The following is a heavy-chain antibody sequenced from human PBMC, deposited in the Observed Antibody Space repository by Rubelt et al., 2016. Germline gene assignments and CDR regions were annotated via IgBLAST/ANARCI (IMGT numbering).Heavy chain of an antibody. CDR2: ISGDGSIT. D-gene: IGHD1-26*01. Sequence: GKGLVWASRISGDGSITNYVDSVKGRFTISRDNAKNTLYLQMNSLRAEDTAVYYCARGVVGATGLDYWGQGTLVTVSS. J-gene: IGHJ4*02. CDR3: ARGVVGATGLDY. V-gene: IGHV3-74*01.